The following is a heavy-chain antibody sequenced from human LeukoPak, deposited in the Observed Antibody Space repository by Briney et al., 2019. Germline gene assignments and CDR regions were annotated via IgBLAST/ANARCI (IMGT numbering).Heavy chain of an antibody. CDR2: INPSGGST. CDR1: GYTFTSYY. D-gene: IGHD2-2*01. Sequence: ASVKVSCKASGYTFTSYYMHWVRQAPGQGLEWMGIINPSGGSTSYAQKFQGRVTMTRDTSTSTVYMELSSLRSEDTAVYYCARQRYCSSTSCYFQDPIDYWGQGTLVTVSS. CDR3: ARQRYCSSTSCYFQDPIDY. V-gene: IGHV1-46*01. J-gene: IGHJ4*02.